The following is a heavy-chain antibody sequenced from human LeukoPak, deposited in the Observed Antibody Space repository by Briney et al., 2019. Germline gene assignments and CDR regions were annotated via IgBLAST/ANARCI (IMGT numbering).Heavy chain of an antibody. Sequence: SETLSLTCTVSGCSISSYYWSWIRQPAGKGLEWIGRIYTSGSTNYNPSLKSRVTMSVDTSKNQFSLKLSSVTAADTAVYYCARDLSATVTTPLRYFYYYMDVWGKGTTVTVSS. J-gene: IGHJ6*03. D-gene: IGHD4-11*01. CDR2: IYTSGST. CDR3: ARDLSATVTTPLRYFYYYMDV. V-gene: IGHV4-4*07. CDR1: GCSISSYY.